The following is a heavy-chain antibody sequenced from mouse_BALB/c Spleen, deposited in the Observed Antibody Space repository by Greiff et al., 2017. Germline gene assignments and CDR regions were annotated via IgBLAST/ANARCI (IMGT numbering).Heavy chain of an antibody. D-gene: IGHD1-2*01. Sequence: EVQGVESGGGLVKPGGSLKLSCAASGFTFSSYAMSWVRQSPEKRLEWVAEISSGGSYTYYPDTVTGRFTISRDNAKNTLYLEMSSLRSEDTAMYYCARESDGYAAYWGQGTLVTVSA. CDR3: ARESDGYAAY. CDR1: GFTFSSYA. J-gene: IGHJ3*01. V-gene: IGHV5-9-4*01. CDR2: ISSGGSYT.